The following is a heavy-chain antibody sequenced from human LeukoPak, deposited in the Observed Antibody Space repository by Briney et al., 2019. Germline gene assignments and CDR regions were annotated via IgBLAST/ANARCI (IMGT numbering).Heavy chain of an antibody. D-gene: IGHD6-13*01. CDR1: GYTFTGYY. Sequence: ASVKVSCKASGYTFTGYYMHWVRQDPGQGLEWMGWINPNSGGTNYAQKFQGRVTMTRDTSISTAYMELSSLRSEDTAVYYCATDRLIPLKGIAAAGTFDPWGQGTLVTVSS. J-gene: IGHJ5*02. CDR2: INPNSGGT. CDR3: ATDRLIPLKGIAAAGTFDP. V-gene: IGHV1-2*02.